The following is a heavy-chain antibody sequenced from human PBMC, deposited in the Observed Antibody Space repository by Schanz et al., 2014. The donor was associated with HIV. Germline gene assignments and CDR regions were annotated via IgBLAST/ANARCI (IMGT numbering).Heavy chain of an antibody. J-gene: IGHJ5*02. CDR2: ITPLFGTP. V-gene: IGHV1-69*06. CDR1: GGTFTYFS. CDR3: ARSPDYGDLRRGDWFDP. Sequence: QVQLVQSGAEAKKPGSSVKVSCTASGGTFTYFSISWVRQAPGQGLEWMGSITPLFGTPNYAQKFQNRVSMTGDTSTSTVYMEVSSLRSEDTAVYYCARSPDYGDLRRGDWFDPWGQGTLVIVSS. D-gene: IGHD4-17*01.